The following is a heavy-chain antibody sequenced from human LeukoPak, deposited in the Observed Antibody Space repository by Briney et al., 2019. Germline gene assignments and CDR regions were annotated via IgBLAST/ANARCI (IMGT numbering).Heavy chain of an antibody. CDR3: ARDSTPTYYSGTYYFEY. J-gene: IGHJ4*02. D-gene: IGHD1-26*01. Sequence: ASVKVSCKXSGYTFASDYMHWVRQAPRQGLEWMGLINPSGGSTTYAQKFQGRVTMTRDTSTSTVYVELSSLRSEDTAVYYCARDSTPTYYSGTYYFEYWGQGTLVTVSS. V-gene: IGHV1-46*01. CDR1: GYTFASDY. CDR2: INPSGGST.